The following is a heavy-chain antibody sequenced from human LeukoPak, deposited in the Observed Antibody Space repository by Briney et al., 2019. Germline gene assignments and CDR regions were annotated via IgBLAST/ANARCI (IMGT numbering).Heavy chain of an antibody. Sequence: PSETLSLTCAVYGGSFSGYYWSWIRQPPGKGLEWIGEINHSGSTNYNPSLKGRVTISVDTSKNQFSLKLSSVTAADTAVYYCARGVAQYCSSTSCYYYYGMDVWGQGTTVTVSS. V-gene: IGHV4-34*01. CDR3: ARGVAQYCSSTSCYYYYGMDV. CDR1: GGSFSGYY. J-gene: IGHJ6*02. D-gene: IGHD2-2*01. CDR2: INHSGST.